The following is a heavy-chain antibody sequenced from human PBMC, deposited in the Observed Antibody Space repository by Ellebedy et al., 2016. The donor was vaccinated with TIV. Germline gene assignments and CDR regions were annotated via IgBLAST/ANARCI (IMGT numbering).Heavy chain of an antibody. CDR2: IKQGGSEK. J-gene: IGHJ4*02. CDR3: ARGPATIFGVVKPLDY. V-gene: IGHV3-7*01. D-gene: IGHD3-3*01. CDR1: GFTFTAYW. Sequence: GESLKISCAASGFTFTAYWMTWVRQAPGKGPEWVANIKQGGSEKYYVDSVKGRFTISRDNAKNSLYLQMNSLRAEETAVYYCARGPATIFGVVKPLDYWGQGTLVTVSS.